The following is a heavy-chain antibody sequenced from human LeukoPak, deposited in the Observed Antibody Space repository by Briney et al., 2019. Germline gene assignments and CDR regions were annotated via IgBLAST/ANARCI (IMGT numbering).Heavy chain of an antibody. CDR2: IIPIFGTA. J-gene: IGHJ6*03. Sequence: SVKVSCKASGYTFTSYYMHWVRQAPGQGLEWMGGIIPIFGTANYAQKFQGRVTITTDESTSTAYMELSSLRSEDTAVYYCSTGDYYYYYMDVWGKGTTVTVSS. CDR3: STGDYYYYYMDV. D-gene: IGHD1-26*01. V-gene: IGHV1-69*05. CDR1: GYTFTSYY.